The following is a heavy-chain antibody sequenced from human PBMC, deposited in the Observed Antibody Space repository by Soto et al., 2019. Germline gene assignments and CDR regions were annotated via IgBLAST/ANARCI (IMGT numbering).Heavy chain of an antibody. Sequence: ETLSLTCTVSGGSISNFYWSWIRQSPGKGLEWIGYVDDSGAANYNPSLKSRVSMSVDTSKNQVSLKMSSVTAADTAVYYCARTDTAMTTPFDFWGQGTLVTVSS. V-gene: IGHV4-59*08. CDR3: ARTDTAMTTPFDF. CDR2: VDDSGAA. CDR1: GGSISNFY. D-gene: IGHD5-18*01. J-gene: IGHJ4*02.